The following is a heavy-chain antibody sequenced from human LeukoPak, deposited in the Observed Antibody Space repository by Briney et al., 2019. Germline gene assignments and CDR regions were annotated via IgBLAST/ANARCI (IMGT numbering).Heavy chain of an antibody. J-gene: IGHJ4*02. CDR2: IKQDGSEK. CDR3: ARRIQLGY. D-gene: IGHD5-18*01. CDR1: GFTXXSYW. Sequence: GXXRLSXXAXGFTXXSYWMSWVRQAPGKGLEWVANIKQDGSEKYYVDSVKGRFTISRDNAKNSLYLQMNSLRAEDTAVYYCARRIQLGYWGQGTLVTVSS. V-gene: IGHV3-7*01.